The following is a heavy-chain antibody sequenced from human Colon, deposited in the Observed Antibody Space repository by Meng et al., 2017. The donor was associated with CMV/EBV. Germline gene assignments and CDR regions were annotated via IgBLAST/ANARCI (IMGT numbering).Heavy chain of an antibody. D-gene: IGHD1-26*01. Sequence: GESGGDLVQPGGSLRLSCAASGFTVSSTHMSWVRQAPGKGLEWVSVIYSGGSTFYADSVKGRFTISRDNSKNTLYLQMNSLSAEDTAVYYCARGYSGTSSWGQGTLVTVSS. CDR3: ARGYSGTSS. CDR2: IYSGGST. CDR1: GFTVSSTH. V-gene: IGHV3-66*01. J-gene: IGHJ4*02.